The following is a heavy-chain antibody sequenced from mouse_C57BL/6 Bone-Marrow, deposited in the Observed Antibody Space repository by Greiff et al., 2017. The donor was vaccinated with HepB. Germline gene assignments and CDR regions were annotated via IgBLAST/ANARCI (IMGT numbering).Heavy chain of an antibody. Sequence: VQLQQSGPELVKPGASVKISCKASGYAFSSSWMHWVKQRPGQGLEWIGRIYPGDGDTNYNGKFKGKATLTADKSSSTAYMQLSSLTSEDSAVYFCARDDYDYAMDYWGQGTSVTVSS. V-gene: IGHV1-82*01. D-gene: IGHD2-4*01. CDR2: IYPGDGDT. CDR3: ARDDYDYAMDY. CDR1: GYAFSSSW. J-gene: IGHJ4*01.